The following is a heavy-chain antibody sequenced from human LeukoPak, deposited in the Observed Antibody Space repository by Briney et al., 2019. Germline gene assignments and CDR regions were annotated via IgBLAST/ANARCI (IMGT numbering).Heavy chain of an antibody. CDR1: GYTFTGYY. D-gene: IGHD3-10*02. J-gene: IGHJ4*02. V-gene: IGHV1-2*06. CDR3: ARSPVRGVIITNY. Sequence: ASVKVSCKASGYTFTGYYMHWVRRAPGQGLEWMGRINPNSGGTNYAQKFQGRVTMTRDTSISTAYMELSRLRSDDTAVYYCARSPVRGVIITNYWGQGTLVTVSS. CDR2: INPNSGGT.